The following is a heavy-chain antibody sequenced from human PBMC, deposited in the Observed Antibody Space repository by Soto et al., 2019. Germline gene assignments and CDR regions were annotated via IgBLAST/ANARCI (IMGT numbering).Heavy chain of an antibody. CDR1: GYTFTSYG. CDR3: ARDPYHVLMVNAPNLYGMDV. CDR2: ISTYNGNT. Sequence: ASVKVSCKASGYTFTSYGISWVRQAPGQGLEWMGRISTYNGNTNYPQSLQGRLTMTTDTSTTTAYMELRSLRSDDTAVYYCARDPYHVLMVNAPNLYGMDVWGQGTTVTVS. D-gene: IGHD2-8*01. V-gene: IGHV1-18*01. J-gene: IGHJ6*02.